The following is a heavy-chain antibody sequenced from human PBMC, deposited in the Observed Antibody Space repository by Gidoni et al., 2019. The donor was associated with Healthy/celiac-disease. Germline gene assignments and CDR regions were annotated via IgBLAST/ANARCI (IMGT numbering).Heavy chain of an antibody. CDR1: GGSISSGGYY. Sequence: QLQLQASGPGLVTPSQTLSLTCTVSGGSISSGGYYWSWIRQHPGKGLEWIGYIYSSGSTYYNPSLKSRVTISVDTSKNQFSLKLRSVTAADTAVYYCASQYCTGGVCRPDGVWFDPWGKGTLVTVSS. D-gene: IGHD2-8*02. J-gene: IGHJ5*02. CDR2: IYSSGST. V-gene: IGHV4-31*03. CDR3: ASQYCTGGVCRPDGVWFDP.